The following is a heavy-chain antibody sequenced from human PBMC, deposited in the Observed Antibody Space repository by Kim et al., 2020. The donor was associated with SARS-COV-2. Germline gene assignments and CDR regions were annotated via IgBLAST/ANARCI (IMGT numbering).Heavy chain of an antibody. CDR3: ARHSSVWYFDN. CDR2: IYYSDST. Sequence: SETLSLTCTVSGRSISSYYWSWIRQPPGKGLEWIGYIYYSDSTNSNPSPKSRITISVDTSKNQFSLKLNSVTAADTAVYYCARHSSVWYFDNWGQVTLFTVSS. CDR1: GRSISSYY. J-gene: IGHJ4*02. V-gene: IGHV4-59*08. D-gene: IGHD6-19*01.